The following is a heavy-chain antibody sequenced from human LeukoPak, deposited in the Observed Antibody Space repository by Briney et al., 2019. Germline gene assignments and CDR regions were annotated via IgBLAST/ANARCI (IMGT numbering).Heavy chain of an antibody. V-gene: IGHV3-33*06. D-gene: IGHD6-6*01. J-gene: IGHJ4*02. CDR2: IWYDGSNK. Sequence: GRSLRLSCAASGFTFSSYGMHWVRQAPGKGLEWVAVIWYDGSNKYYADSVKGRFTISRDNSKNTLYLQMNSLRAEDTAVYYCAKDQGSIAARPGGTNFDYWGQGTLVTVSS. CDR3: AKDQGSIAARPGGTNFDY. CDR1: GFTFSSYG.